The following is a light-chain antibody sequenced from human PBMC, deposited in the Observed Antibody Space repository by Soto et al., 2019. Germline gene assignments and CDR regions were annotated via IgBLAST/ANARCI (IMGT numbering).Light chain of an antibody. CDR3: QKYNSAPWT. J-gene: IGKJ1*01. V-gene: IGKV1-9*01. Sequence: IQLTESPSSLSASVGYTITITCGASQGISTYLAWYQQKPGKAPKFLIYAASTLQSGVPSRFSGSGSGTDFSLTISSLQPEDAATYYCQKYNSAPWTFGQGTKVDI. CDR2: AAS. CDR1: QGISTY.